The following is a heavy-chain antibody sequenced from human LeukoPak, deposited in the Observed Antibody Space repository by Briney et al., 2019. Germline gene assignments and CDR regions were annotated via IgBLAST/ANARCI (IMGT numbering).Heavy chain of an antibody. J-gene: IGHJ4*02. CDR1: GYIFTNYG. Sequence: ASVKVSCKASGYIFTNYGIHWVRQAPGQRLECMGWINAGNGNIKYSQNFQGRVTFTGDTSASTVHMELSGLRSEDTAVYYCARDQGGFDYWGQGTLVTVSS. CDR3: ARDQGGFDY. V-gene: IGHV1-3*01. CDR2: INAGNGNI.